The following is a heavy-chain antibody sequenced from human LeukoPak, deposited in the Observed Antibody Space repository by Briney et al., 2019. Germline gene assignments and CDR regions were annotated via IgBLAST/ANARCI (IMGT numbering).Heavy chain of an antibody. D-gene: IGHD3-16*01. CDR3: AKGDNVYYYYGMDV. J-gene: IGHJ6*04. Sequence: SVKVSCKASGGTFSSYAISWVRQAPGQGLEWMGGIIPIFGTANYAQKFQGRVTVTTDKSTSTAYMELSSLRSEDTAVYYCAKGDNVYYYYGMDVWGKGTTVTVSS. V-gene: IGHV1-69*05. CDR2: IIPIFGTA. CDR1: GGTFSSYA.